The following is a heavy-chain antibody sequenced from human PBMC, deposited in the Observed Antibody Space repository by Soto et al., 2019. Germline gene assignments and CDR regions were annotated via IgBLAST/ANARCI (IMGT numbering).Heavy chain of an antibody. D-gene: IGHD6-13*01. CDR3: ARATSSWLDNWFDP. V-gene: IGHV4-59*01. CDR1: GGSISSYY. CDR2: IYYSGST. Sequence: SETLSLTCTVSGGSISSYYWSWIRQPPGKGLEWIGYIYYSGSTNYNPSLKSRVTISVDTSKNQFSLKLSSVTAADTAVYYCARATSSWLDNWFDPWGQGTLVTVSS. J-gene: IGHJ5*02.